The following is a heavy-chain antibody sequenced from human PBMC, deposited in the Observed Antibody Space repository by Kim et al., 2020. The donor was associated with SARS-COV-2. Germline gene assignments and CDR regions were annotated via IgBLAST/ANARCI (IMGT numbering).Heavy chain of an antibody. D-gene: IGHD3-16*02. CDR2: INHSGST. J-gene: IGHJ4*02. CDR1: GGSFSGYY. CDR3: ARGLGSITFGGVIVIRRGGDFDY. V-gene: IGHV4-34*01. Sequence: SETLSLTCAVYGGSFSGYYWSWIRQPPGKGLEWIGEINHSGSTNYNPSLKSRVTISVDTSKNQFSLKLSSVTAADTAVYYCARGLGSITFGGVIVIRRGGDFDYWGQGTLVTVSS.